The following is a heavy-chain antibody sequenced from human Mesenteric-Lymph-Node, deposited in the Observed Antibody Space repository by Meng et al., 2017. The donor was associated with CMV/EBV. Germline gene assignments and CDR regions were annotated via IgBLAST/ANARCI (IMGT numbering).Heavy chain of an antibody. V-gene: IGHV3-21*01. CDR2: ISSSSSYI. J-gene: IGHJ4*02. Sequence: GGSLRLSCAASGFTFSSYSMNWVRQAPGKGLEWVSSISSSSSYIYYADSVKGRFTISRDNAKNSLYLQMNSLRAEDTAVYYCARSTTVTTRDPHGWGQGTLVTVSS. D-gene: IGHD4-11*01. CDR1: GFTFSSYS. CDR3: ARSTTVTTRDPHG.